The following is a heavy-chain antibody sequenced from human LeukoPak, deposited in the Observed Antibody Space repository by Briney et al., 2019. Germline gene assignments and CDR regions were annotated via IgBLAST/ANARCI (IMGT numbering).Heavy chain of an antibody. D-gene: IGHD1-14*01. CDR1: GFTFSDYY. V-gene: IGHV3-11*03. Sequence: GGSLRLSCAASGFTFSDYYMSWIRQAPGKGLEWVSHISNSGSYTNYADSVKGRFTISRDNAKNSLYLQMNSLRAKDTAVYYCARTVRNPEAWGQGTLVTVSS. CDR2: ISNSGSYT. J-gene: IGHJ4*02. CDR3: ARTVRNPEA.